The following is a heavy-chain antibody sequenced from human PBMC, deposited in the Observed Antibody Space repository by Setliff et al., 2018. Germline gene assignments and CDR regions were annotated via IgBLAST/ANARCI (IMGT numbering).Heavy chain of an antibody. D-gene: IGHD6-6*01. Sequence: TLSLTCTVSGGSISSSSYYWGWIRQPPGKGLEWIGSIYYSGSTYYNPSLKSRVTISVDTSKNQFSLKLSSVTAADTAVYYCARVAQYSSSSFYYYYYGMDVWGQGTTVTVS. CDR2: IYYSGST. CDR3: ARVAQYSSSSFYYYYYGMDV. J-gene: IGHJ6*02. CDR1: GGSISSSSYY. V-gene: IGHV4-39*07.